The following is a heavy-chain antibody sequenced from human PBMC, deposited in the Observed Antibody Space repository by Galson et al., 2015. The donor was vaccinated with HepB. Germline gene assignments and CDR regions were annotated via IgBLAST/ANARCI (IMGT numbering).Heavy chain of an antibody. CDR1: GGTFNNYA. V-gene: IGHV1-69*04. CDR3: ARDPELWFGDPPYGDPNNEGS. Sequence: SVKVSCKASGGTFNNYAFNWMRQAPGQGLEWMGRIIPILGISNYAQKFQGRVTITADKSTGAAYMQLSSLRSEDTAVYYCARDPELWFGDPPYGDPNNEGSWGQGTLVTVSS. J-gene: IGHJ5*02. D-gene: IGHD3-10*01. CDR2: IIPILGIS.